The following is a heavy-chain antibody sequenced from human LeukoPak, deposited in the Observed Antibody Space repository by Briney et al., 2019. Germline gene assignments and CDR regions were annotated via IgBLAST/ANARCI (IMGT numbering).Heavy chain of an antibody. D-gene: IGHD3-10*01. CDR1: GFTFSNAW. Sequence: PGGSLRLSCAASGFTFSNAWMSWVRQAPGKGLEWVGRIKSKTDGGTTDYVAPVKGRFTISRDDSKNTLYLQMNSLKTEDTAVYYCARDMYGSGTTDIDYWGQGTRVTVSS. CDR2: IKSKTDGGTT. J-gene: IGHJ4*02. V-gene: IGHV3-15*01. CDR3: ARDMYGSGTTDIDY.